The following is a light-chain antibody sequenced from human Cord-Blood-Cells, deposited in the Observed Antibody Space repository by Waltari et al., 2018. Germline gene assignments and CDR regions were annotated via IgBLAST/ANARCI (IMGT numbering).Light chain of an antibody. Sequence: QSALTQPASVSGSPGQSITISCTGTSSDVGSYNLFSWDQQHPGKAPKPMIYEGSKRHSGVSNRFAGSKSGNTASLTIAGLQAEDEADYYCCSYAGSSTWVFGGGTKLTVL. CDR3: CSYAGSSTWV. CDR2: EGS. CDR1: SSDVGSYNL. J-gene: IGLJ3*02. V-gene: IGLV2-23*01.